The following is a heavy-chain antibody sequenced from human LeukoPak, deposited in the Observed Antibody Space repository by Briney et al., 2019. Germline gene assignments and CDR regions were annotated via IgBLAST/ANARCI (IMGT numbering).Heavy chain of an antibody. J-gene: IGHJ4*02. CDR3: ARETSYDSSGYLLDY. CDR2: IFHSGIT. V-gene: IGHV4-38-2*02. D-gene: IGHD3-22*01. Sequence: PSETLSLTCTVSGYSISSGYNWGWIRQPPGKGLEWIGSIFHSGITYYNPSLKSRVTMSVDTSNNQFSLRLNSVTAADTAVYYCARETSYDSSGYLLDYWGQGTLVTVSS. CDR1: GYSISSGYN.